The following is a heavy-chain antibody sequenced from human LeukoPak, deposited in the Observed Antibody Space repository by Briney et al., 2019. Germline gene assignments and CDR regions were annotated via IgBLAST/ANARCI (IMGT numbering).Heavy chain of an antibody. D-gene: IGHD3-22*01. CDR3: AKSGRRMYYYDSSGRDFDY. Sequence: GGSLRLSCAASGFTFSNAWMSWVRQAPGKGLEWVGRIKSKTDGGTTDYAAPVKGRFTISRDNSKNTLYLQMNSLRAEDTAVYYCAKSGRRMYYYDSSGRDFDYWGQGTLVTVSS. CDR2: IKSKTDGGTT. J-gene: IGHJ4*02. V-gene: IGHV3-15*01. CDR1: GFTFSNAW.